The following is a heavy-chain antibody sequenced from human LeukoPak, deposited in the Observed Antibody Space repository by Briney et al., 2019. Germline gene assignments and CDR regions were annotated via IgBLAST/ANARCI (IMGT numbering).Heavy chain of an antibody. CDR1: GYTFTGYY. Sequence: GASVKVSCKASGYTFTGYYMHWVRQAPGQGLEWMGWINPNSGGTNYAQKFQGRVTMTRDTSISTAYMELSRLRSDDTAVYYCARAGYCSGGSCWSGYFQHWGQGTLVTVSS. CDR3: ARAGYCSGGSCWSGYFQH. D-gene: IGHD2-15*01. J-gene: IGHJ1*01. CDR2: INPNSGGT. V-gene: IGHV1-2*02.